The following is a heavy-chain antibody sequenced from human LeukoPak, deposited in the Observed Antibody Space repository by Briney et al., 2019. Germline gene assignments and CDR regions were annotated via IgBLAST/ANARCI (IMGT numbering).Heavy chain of an antibody. Sequence: PGGSLRLSCEASGFTFSSYGMSWVRQAPGKGLEWVSAMSGSGGNIYYADSVKGRFTISRDYSKNTLYLQMNSLRAEDTAVYYCAKAASGYSFDYWGQGTLVTVSS. CDR3: AKAASGYSFDY. J-gene: IGHJ4*02. D-gene: IGHD3-22*01. CDR1: GFTFSSYG. CDR2: MSGSGGNI. V-gene: IGHV3-23*01.